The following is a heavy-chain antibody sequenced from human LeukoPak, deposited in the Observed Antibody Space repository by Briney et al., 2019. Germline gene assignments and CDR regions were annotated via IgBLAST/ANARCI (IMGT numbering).Heavy chain of an antibody. CDR2: ISSNGGST. CDR3: AKVPYYYGSGSYFNGGRIHFDY. Sequence: QPGGSLRLSCAASGFTFSSYAMHWVRQAPGKGLEYVSAISSNGGSTYYANSVKGRFTISRDNSKNTLYLQMNSLRAEDTAVYYCAKVPYYYGSGSYFNGGRIHFDYWGQGTLVTVSS. J-gene: IGHJ4*02. CDR1: GFTFSSYA. D-gene: IGHD3-10*01. V-gene: IGHV3-64*01.